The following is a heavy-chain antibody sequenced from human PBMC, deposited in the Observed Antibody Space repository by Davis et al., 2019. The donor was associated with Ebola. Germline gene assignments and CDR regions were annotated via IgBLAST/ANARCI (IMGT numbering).Heavy chain of an antibody. J-gene: IGHJ6*02. CDR3: AAETMRLAYYGMDV. CDR2: IVVGSGNT. D-gene: IGHD1-1*01. Sequence: SVKVSCNASAFTFTSSAMQWVRQARGQRLEWIGWIVVGSGNTNYAQKFQERVTITRDMSTSTAYMELSSLRSEDTAVYYCAAETMRLAYYGMDVWGQGTTVTVSS. V-gene: IGHV1-58*02. CDR1: AFTFTSSA.